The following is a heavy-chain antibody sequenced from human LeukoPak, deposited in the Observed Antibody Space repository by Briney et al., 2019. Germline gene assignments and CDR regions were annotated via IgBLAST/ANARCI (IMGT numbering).Heavy chain of an antibody. CDR1: ADSFSSHY. J-gene: IGHJ6*03. Sequence: SETLSLTCAVSADSFSSHYWTWIRQPPGKGLEWIGYISYIGSTNYNPSLKSRVTISVDTSKNQFSLKLSSVTAADTAVYYCARGSYSKTRGYYYYYMDVWGKGTTVTVSS. D-gene: IGHD6-13*01. CDR2: ISYIGST. CDR3: ARGSYSKTRGYYYYYMDV. V-gene: IGHV4-59*11.